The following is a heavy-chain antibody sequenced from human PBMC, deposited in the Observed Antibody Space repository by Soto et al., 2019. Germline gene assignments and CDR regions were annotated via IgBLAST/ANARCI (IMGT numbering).Heavy chain of an antibody. J-gene: IGHJ4*02. Sequence: QVQLVQSGAEVKKPGASVKVSCKASGYSFTSYDINWVRQATGQGLEWMGWMNPNSDNTAYAQKFQGRVTMTRNTSISTVYMELSSLRPEDTAVYYCAREAAAGLVYWGQGTLVTVSS. CDR2: MNPNSDNT. CDR1: GYSFTSYD. CDR3: AREAAAGLVY. V-gene: IGHV1-8*01. D-gene: IGHD6-13*01.